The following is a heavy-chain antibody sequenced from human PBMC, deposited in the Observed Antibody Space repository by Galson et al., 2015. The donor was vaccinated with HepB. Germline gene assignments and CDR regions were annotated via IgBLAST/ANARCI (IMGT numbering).Heavy chain of an antibody. Sequence: SETLSLTCTVSGGSISNYYWSWIRQPPGKGLEWIGYIYNSGHTNYNPSLKSRVTISQDTSRNQLSLRLNSVTAADTALYYCGRWNEGFDNWGRGTLVTVAS. V-gene: IGHV4-59*01. CDR1: GGSISNYY. D-gene: IGHD1-1*01. J-gene: IGHJ4*02. CDR2: IYNSGHT. CDR3: GRWNEGFDN.